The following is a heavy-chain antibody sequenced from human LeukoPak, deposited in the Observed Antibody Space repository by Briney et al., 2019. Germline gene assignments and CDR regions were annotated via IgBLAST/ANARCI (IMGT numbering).Heavy chain of an antibody. CDR1: GGSFSGYY. V-gene: IGHV4-59*01. Sequence: PSETLSLTCAVYGGSFSGYYWSWIRQPPGKGLEWIGYIYYSGSTNYNPSLKSRVTISVDTSKNQFSLKLSSVTAADTAVYYCARNDFWSGYDAFDIWGQGTMVTVSS. J-gene: IGHJ3*02. CDR2: IYYSGST. CDR3: ARNDFWSGYDAFDI. D-gene: IGHD3-3*01.